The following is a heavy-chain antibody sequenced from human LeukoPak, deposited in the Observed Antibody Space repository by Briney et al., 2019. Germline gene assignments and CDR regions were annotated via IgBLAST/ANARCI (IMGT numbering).Heavy chain of an antibody. Sequence: GGSLRLSCAASGFTFDDYGMSWVRQAPGKGLEWVSGINWNGGSTGYADSVKGRFTISRDNAKNSLYLQMNSLRAEDTALYYCARGRGAMVYYYMDVWGKGTTVTVSS. D-gene: IGHD5-18*01. J-gene: IGHJ6*03. CDR1: GFTFDDYG. CDR2: INWNGGST. V-gene: IGHV3-20*04. CDR3: ARGRGAMVYYYMDV.